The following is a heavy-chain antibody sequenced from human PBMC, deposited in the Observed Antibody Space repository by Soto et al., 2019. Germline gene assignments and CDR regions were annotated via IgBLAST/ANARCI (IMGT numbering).Heavy chain of an antibody. J-gene: IGHJ6*02. Sequence: EVQLVESGGGLVKPGGSLRLSCAASGFTFSSYSMNWVRQAPGKGLEWVSSISSSSSYIYYADSVKGRFTISRDNAKNSLYLQMNSLRAEDTAVYYCAGYTGPYYYYGMDVWGQGTTVTVSS. V-gene: IGHV3-21*01. D-gene: IGHD3-16*02. CDR3: AGYTGPYYYYGMDV. CDR2: ISSSSSYI. CDR1: GFTFSSYS.